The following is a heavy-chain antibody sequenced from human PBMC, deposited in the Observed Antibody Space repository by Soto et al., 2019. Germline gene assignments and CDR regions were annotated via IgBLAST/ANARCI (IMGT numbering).Heavy chain of an antibody. CDR2: ISGSGGST. CDR1: GFTFSSHA. V-gene: IGHV3-23*01. D-gene: IGHD2-15*01. CDR3: AKDAATVVSHPYYFDY. J-gene: IGHJ4*02. Sequence: GGSLRLSCAASGFTFSSHAMSWVRQTPGKGLEWVSAISGSGGSTYYADSVKGRFTISRDNSKNTLYLQMNSLRADDTAIYYCAKDAATVVSHPYYFDYWGQGTLMTV.